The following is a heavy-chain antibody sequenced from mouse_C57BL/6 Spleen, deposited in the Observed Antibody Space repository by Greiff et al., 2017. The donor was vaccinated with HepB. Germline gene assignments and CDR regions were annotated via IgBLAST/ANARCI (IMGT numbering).Heavy chain of an antibody. J-gene: IGHJ3*01. V-gene: IGHV5-6*01. Sequence: EVKLMESGGDLVKPGGSLKLSCAASGFTFSSYGMSWVRQTPDKRLEWVATISSGGSYTYYPDSVKGRFTISRDNAKNTLYLQMSSLKSEDTAMYYCARPEGNPAWFAYWGQGTLVTVSA. CDR1: GFTFSSYG. D-gene: IGHD2-1*01. CDR3: ARPEGNPAWFAY. CDR2: ISSGGSYT.